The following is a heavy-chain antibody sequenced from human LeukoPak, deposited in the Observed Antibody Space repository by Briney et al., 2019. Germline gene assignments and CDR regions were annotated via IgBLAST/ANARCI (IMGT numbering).Heavy chain of an antibody. V-gene: IGHV4-39*01. CDR3: AKDDSSGYYNY. CDR1: GGSISSSSYY. J-gene: IGHJ4*02. D-gene: IGHD3-22*01. CDR2: IYYSGST. Sequence: SETLSLTCTVSGGSISSSSYYWGWIRQPPGKGLEWIGSIYYSGSTYYNPSLKSRVTISVDTSRNQFSLKLSSVTAADTAVYYCAKDDSSGYYNYWGQGTLVTVSS.